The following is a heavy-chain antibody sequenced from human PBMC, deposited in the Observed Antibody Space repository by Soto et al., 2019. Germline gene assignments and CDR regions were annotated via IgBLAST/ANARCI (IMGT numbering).Heavy chain of an antibody. CDR1: GGTFSSYA. V-gene: IGHV1-69*13. J-gene: IGHJ3*02. Sequence: SVKVSCKASGGTFSSYAISWVRQAPGQGLEWMGGIIPIFGTANYAQKFQGRVTITADESTSTAYMELSSLRSEDTAVYYCARGSKVATYGAFDIWGQGTMVTVSS. CDR3: ARGSKVATYGAFDI. D-gene: IGHD5-12*01. CDR2: IIPIFGTA.